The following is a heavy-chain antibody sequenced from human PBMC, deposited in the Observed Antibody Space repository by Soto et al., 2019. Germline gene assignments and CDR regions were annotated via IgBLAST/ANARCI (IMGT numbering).Heavy chain of an antibody. V-gene: IGHV3-49*03. CDR3: TRDSVAGYYYYYMDV. Sequence: RPMRLSCTASGFTFGDFAMSWFRQAPGKGLEWVGFIRSKAYGGTTEYAASVKGRFTISRDDSKSIAYLQMNSLKTEDTAVYYCTRDSVAGYYYYYMDVWGKGTTVTVSS. D-gene: IGHD6-19*01. CDR1: GFTFGDFA. CDR2: IRSKAYGGTT. J-gene: IGHJ6*03.